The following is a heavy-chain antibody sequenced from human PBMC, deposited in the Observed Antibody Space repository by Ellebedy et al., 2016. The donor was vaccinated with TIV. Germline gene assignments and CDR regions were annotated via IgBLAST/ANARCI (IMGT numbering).Heavy chain of an antibody. CDR2: IKEDGSEK. J-gene: IGHJ4*02. CDR3: ARVARIAVASPTYFDC. V-gene: IGHV3-7*03. CDR1: GFTFSSYW. D-gene: IGHD6-19*01. Sequence: GESLKISCAVSGFTFSSYWMSWVRQAPGKGLEWVANIKEDGSEKHFLDSVKGRFTIFRDNAKKSVYLQMNSLRGEDTAVYYCARVARIAVASPTYFDCWGQGTLVTVSS.